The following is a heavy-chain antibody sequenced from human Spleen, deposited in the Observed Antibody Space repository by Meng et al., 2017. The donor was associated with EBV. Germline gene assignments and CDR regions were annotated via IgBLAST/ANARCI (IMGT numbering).Heavy chain of an antibody. CDR1: GYTFTTYS. CDR2: INPSDGST. D-gene: IGHD3-10*01. J-gene: IGHJ4*02. CDR3: ARGWFRESPDY. V-gene: IGHV1-46*01. Sequence: VQLVRPGAEVKKPGDSVKGSCQTSGYTFTTYSMYWVRQAPGQGLEWMGIINPSDGSTSYPQKFKGRVTMTRDTSTSTVQMELSSLRSEDTAVYYCARGWFRESPDYWGQGTLVTVSS.